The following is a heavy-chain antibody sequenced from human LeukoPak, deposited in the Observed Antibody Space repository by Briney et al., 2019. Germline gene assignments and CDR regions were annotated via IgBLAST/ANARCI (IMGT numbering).Heavy chain of an antibody. D-gene: IGHD4-17*01. Sequence: ASVKVSCKASGYTFTSYGISWVRQAPGQGLEWMGWISAYNGNTNYAQKLQGRVTMTTDTSTSTAYMELRSLRSDDTAVYYCATNYGEGDYYYYYMDVWGKGTTVTVSS. CDR2: ISAYNGNT. CDR1: GYTFTSYG. J-gene: IGHJ6*03. V-gene: IGHV1-18*01. CDR3: ATNYGEGDYYYYYMDV.